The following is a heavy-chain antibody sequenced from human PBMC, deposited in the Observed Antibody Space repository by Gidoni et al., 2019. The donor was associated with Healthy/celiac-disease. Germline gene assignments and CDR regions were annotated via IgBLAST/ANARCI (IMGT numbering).Heavy chain of an antibody. D-gene: IGHD6-19*01. CDR2: INHSGST. V-gene: IGHV4-34*01. J-gene: IGHJ4*02. CDR1: GGSFSGYY. Sequence: QVQLQQWGAGLLKPSETLSLTCAVYGGSFSGYYWSWIRPPPGKGLEWIGEINHSGSTNYNPSLKSRVTISVDTSKNQFSLKLSSVTAADTAVYYCARPQTAYRSGWPTFDYWGQGTLVTVSS. CDR3: ARPQTAYRSGWPTFDY.